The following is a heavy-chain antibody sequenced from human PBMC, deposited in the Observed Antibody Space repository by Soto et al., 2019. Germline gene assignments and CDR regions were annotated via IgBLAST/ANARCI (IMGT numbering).Heavy chain of an antibody. Sequence: SETLSLPCAVYGGSFSGYYWSWIRQPPGKGLEWIGEINHSGSTNYNPSLKSRVTISVDTSKNQFSLKLSSVTAADTAVYYCARGGLTIFGGGNNYYYGMDVWGQGTTVTVSS. D-gene: IGHD3-3*01. CDR1: GGSFSGYY. CDR3: ARGGLTIFGGGNNYYYGMDV. V-gene: IGHV4-34*01. CDR2: INHSGST. J-gene: IGHJ6*02.